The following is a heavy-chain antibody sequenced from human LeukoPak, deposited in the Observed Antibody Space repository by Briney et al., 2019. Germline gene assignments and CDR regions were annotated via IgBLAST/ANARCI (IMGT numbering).Heavy chain of an antibody. V-gene: IGHV3-21*01. CDR2: ISSSSSYI. D-gene: IGHD3-22*01. CDR3: ASYYYDSSGHFDY. CDR1: GFTFSSYS. Sequence: GGSLRLSCAASGFTFSSYSMNWVRQAPGKGLEWVSSISSSSSYIYYADSVKGRFTISRDNAKNSLYLQMNSLRAEDTAVYYCASYYYDSSGHFDYWGQGTLVTVSS. J-gene: IGHJ4*02.